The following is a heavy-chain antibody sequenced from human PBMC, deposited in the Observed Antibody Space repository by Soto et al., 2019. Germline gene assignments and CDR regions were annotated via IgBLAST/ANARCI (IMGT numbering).Heavy chain of an antibody. J-gene: IGHJ6*02. D-gene: IGHD5-18*01. CDR3: ARFRIQGVAMVSPYYYYGMDV. Sequence: GGSLRLSCAASGFTFSSYSMNWVRQAPGKGLEWVSYISSSSSTIYYADYVKGRFTISRDNAKNSLYLQMNSLRDEDTAVYYCARFRIQGVAMVSPYYYYGMDVWGQGTTVTVSS. CDR1: GFTFSSYS. V-gene: IGHV3-48*02. CDR2: ISSSSSTI.